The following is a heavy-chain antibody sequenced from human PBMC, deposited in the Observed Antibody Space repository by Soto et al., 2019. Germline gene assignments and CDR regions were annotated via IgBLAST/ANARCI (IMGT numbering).Heavy chain of an antibody. D-gene: IGHD6-19*01. J-gene: IGHJ6*02. CDR3: AKGAVAGTPTSYYYYGMDV. CDR2: IIPIFGTV. Sequence: QVQLLQSGAEVKKPGSSVRVSCEASGGTFRTYAISWVRQAPGQGLEWMGEIIPIFGTVNYAQKFQGRVTSTADESTTTVYMDLRGLRSEDTAVYYCAKGAVAGTPTSYYYYGMDVWGQGTTVTVSS. V-gene: IGHV1-69*12. CDR1: GGTFRTYA.